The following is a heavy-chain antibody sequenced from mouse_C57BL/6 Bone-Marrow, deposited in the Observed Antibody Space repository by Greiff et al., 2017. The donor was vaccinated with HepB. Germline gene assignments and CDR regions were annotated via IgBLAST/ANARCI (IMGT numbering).Heavy chain of an antibody. CDR1: GYTFTSYW. CDR2: IDPSDSYT. J-gene: IGHJ3*01. Sequence: QVQLKQPGAELVRPGTSVKLSCKASGYTFTSYWLHWVKQRPGQGLEWIGVIDPSDSYTNYNQKFKGKATLTVDTSSSTAYMQLSSLTSEDSAVYYWARREGWFAYWGQGTLVTVSA. V-gene: IGHV1-59*01. CDR3: ARREGWFAY.